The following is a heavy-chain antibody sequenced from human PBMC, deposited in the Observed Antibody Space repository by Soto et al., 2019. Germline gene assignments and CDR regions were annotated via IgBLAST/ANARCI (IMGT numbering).Heavy chain of an antibody. D-gene: IGHD3-3*01. CDR1: GYTFTSYD. CDR3: ARARRFLELLARRGYGMDV. Sequence: ASVKVSCKASGYTFTSYDINWVRQATGQGLEWMGWMNPNSGNTGYAQKFQGRVTMTRNTSISTAYMELSSLRSEATAVYYCARARRFLELLARRGYGMDVWGQGTTVTVSS. V-gene: IGHV1-8*01. J-gene: IGHJ6*02. CDR2: MNPNSGNT.